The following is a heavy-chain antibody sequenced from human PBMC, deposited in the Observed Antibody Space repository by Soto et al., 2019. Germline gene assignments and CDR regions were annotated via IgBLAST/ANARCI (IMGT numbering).Heavy chain of an antibody. J-gene: IGHJ4*02. Sequence: PGGSLILSCEASGFTFNTYSMHWVRQPPGKGLEWLAAIWYDGTQKYYADSVKGRFIISRDNSKKTLYLEMNSLRAEDTAVYYCARAGGTTVTGLWHFDSWGQGTLVPVSS. CDR1: GFTFNTYS. D-gene: IGHD4-17*01. CDR3: ARAGGTTVTGLWHFDS. CDR2: IWYDGTQK. V-gene: IGHV3-33*01.